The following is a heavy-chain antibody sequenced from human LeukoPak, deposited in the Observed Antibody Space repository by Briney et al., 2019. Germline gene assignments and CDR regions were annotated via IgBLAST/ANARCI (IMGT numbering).Heavy chain of an antibody. D-gene: IGHD3-22*01. CDR2: IRGKAYGGTT. Sequence: PGGSLRLSCTASGFIFGDYGMSWFRQAPGKGLEWVGFIRGKAYGGTTEYAASVKGRFTISRDDSKSIAYLQMNSLKTEDTAVYYCSRDSSGYSYYFDYWSQGTLVTVSS. CDR1: GFIFGDYG. V-gene: IGHV3-49*03. CDR3: SRDSSGYSYYFDY. J-gene: IGHJ4*02.